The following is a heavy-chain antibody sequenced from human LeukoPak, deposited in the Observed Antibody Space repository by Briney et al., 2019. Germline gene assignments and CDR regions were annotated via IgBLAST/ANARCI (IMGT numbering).Heavy chain of an antibody. J-gene: IGHJ5*02. Sequence: ASVKVSCKASGYTFTSYYMHWVRRAPGQGLEWMGIINPSGGSTSYAQKFQGRVTMTRDTSTSTVYMELSSLRSEDTAVYYCARDQNGSGSYYDPNWFDPWGQGTLVTVSS. D-gene: IGHD3-10*01. CDR3: ARDQNGSGSYYDPNWFDP. CDR2: INPSGGST. CDR1: GYTFTSYY. V-gene: IGHV1-46*01.